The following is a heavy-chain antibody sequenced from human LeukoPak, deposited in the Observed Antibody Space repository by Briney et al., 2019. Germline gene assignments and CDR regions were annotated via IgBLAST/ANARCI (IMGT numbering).Heavy chain of an antibody. CDR1: GFTFSIYW. J-gene: IGHJ3*02. D-gene: IGHD2-15*01. V-gene: IGHV3-74*01. Sequence: GGSLRLSCAASGFTFSIYWMHWVRQAPGKGLVWVSRINSDGSSTNYADSVKGRFTISRDNARNTLYLQMNSLRADDTAVYYCVIDQICSGAGCYLHAFEIWGQGTVVTVSS. CDR3: VIDQICSGAGCYLHAFEI. CDR2: INSDGSST.